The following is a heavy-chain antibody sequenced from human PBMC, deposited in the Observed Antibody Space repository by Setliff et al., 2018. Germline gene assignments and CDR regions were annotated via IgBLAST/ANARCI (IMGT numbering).Heavy chain of an antibody. J-gene: IGHJ4*02. CDR1: GFTFRDYS. CDR2: IDQISRG. CDR3: AKDYARRDYSRFLINYFDY. D-gene: IGHD3-16*01. V-gene: IGHV3-23*01. Sequence: PGESLKISCATSGFTFRDYSLTWVRQAPGKGLEWVSGIDQISRGYYPDSMKGRFTISRDNSRNTISLQINDLRVEDTATYYCAKDYARRDYSRFLINYFDYWGQGTLVTVSS.